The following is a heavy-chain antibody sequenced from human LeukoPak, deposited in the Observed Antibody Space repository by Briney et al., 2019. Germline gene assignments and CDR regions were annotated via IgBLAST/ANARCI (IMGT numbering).Heavy chain of an antibody. V-gene: IGHV4-39*01. D-gene: IGHD1-26*01. CDR1: GGSISSDDYY. Sequence: SETLSLTCTVSGGSISSDDYYWGWICQPPGKGLEWIGTIYYGGGTYYNPSLKSRITVSVDTSKNQFSLKLSSVTAADTAVYYCARGGYYGATGSYFDYWGQGTLVTVSS. J-gene: IGHJ4*02. CDR2: IYYGGGT. CDR3: ARGGYYGATGSYFDY.